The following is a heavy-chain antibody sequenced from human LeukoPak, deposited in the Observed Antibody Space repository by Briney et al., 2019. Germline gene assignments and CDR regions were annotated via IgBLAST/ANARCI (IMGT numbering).Heavy chain of an antibody. Sequence: EASVKVSCKASGGTFSSYAISWVRQAPGQGLEWMGRIIPILGIANYAQKFQGRVTITADKSTSTAYMELSSLRSEDTAVYYCARDHEVSPHHDYWGQGTLVTVSS. CDR3: ARDHEVSPHHDY. J-gene: IGHJ4*02. CDR1: GGTFSSYA. D-gene: IGHD4-4*01. V-gene: IGHV1-69*04. CDR2: IIPILGIA.